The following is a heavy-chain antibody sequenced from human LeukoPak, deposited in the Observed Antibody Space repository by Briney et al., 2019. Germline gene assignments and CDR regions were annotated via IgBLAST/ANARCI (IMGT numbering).Heavy chain of an antibody. Sequence: GGSLRLSCAASGFTFSNHWMSWVRQAPGKGLEWVANIKRDGSEMYYVDSVKGRFVISRDNAKNSLYLQMNSLRAEDTAVYYCARDLATAGKFDPWGQGTLVTVSS. CDR1: GFTFSNHW. CDR3: ARDLATAGKFDP. J-gene: IGHJ5*02. D-gene: IGHD6-13*01. V-gene: IGHV3-7*04. CDR2: IKRDGSEM.